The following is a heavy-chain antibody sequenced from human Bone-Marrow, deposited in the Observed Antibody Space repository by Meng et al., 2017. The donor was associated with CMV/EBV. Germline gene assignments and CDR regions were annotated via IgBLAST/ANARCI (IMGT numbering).Heavy chain of an antibody. CDR2: IKSKTDGGTT. J-gene: IGHJ4*02. CDR3: TTSMVRGVIITGPLGY. V-gene: IGHV3-15*01. D-gene: IGHD3-10*01. Sequence: LSLTCAASGFTFSNAWMSWVRQAPGKGLEWVGRIKSKTDGGTTDYAAPVKGRFTISRDDSKNTLYLQMSSLKTEDTAVYYCTTSMVRGVIITGPLGYWGQGTLVTVSS. CDR1: GFTFSNAW.